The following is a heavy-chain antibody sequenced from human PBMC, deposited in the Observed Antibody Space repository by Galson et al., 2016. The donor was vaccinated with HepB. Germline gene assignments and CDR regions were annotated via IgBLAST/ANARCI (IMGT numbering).Heavy chain of an antibody. Sequence: SLRLSCAASGFTFSSYAMHWVRQAPGKGLEWVAVISYDESNDYYADSVKGRFTISRDNSKNTLYLQMNSLRAEDTAVYYCAKGRGGVSIHWGQGTLVTVSS. D-gene: IGHD3-10*01. CDR3: AKGRGGVSIH. CDR2: ISYDESND. V-gene: IGHV3-30*04. CDR1: GFTFSSYA. J-gene: IGHJ4*02.